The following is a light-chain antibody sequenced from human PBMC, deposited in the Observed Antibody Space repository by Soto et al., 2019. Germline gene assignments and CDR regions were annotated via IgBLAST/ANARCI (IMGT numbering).Light chain of an antibody. V-gene: IGLV2-14*01. CDR3: RSHTSGDTRV. J-gene: IGLJ1*01. Sequence: QSALTQPASVSGSPGQSIAISCTGTSSDVGGYDYVSWYQQHPDKAPKLIIYEVTTRPSGVSNRFSGSKSGTTASLTISGLQPDDEADYYCRSHTSGDTRVFGSGTKVTVL. CDR1: SSDVGGYDY. CDR2: EVT.